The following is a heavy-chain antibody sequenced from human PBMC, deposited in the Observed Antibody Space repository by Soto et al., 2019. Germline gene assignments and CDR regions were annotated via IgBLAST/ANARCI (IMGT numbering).Heavy chain of an antibody. V-gene: IGHV4-34*01. J-gene: IGHJ5*01. CDR2: INHSGRV. CDR1: GGSFSGHS. Sequence: SYTLSLTCAVYGGSFSGHSWTWIRQSPGKGLEWIGDINHSGRVNYSPSLKSRVTISLDTSKNQFSLTLSAVTAADTAMYYCSTRAYDTNGYYRFDPWGQGTLVTGSS. D-gene: IGHD3-22*01. CDR3: STRAYDTNGYYRFDP.